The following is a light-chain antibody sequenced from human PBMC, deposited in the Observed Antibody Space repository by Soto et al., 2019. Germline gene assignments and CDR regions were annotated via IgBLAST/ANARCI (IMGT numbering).Light chain of an antibody. V-gene: IGKV3-20*01. CDR2: GAS. Sequence: LSHSPGTVSLSPGERATLSCRASQSVSSSYLAWYQQKPGQAPRLLIYGASSRATGIPDRFSGSGSGTDFTLTISRLEPEDSAVYYCQQYGSSLWTFGHGTKL. CDR3: QQYGSSLWT. J-gene: IGKJ1*01. CDR1: QSVSSSY.